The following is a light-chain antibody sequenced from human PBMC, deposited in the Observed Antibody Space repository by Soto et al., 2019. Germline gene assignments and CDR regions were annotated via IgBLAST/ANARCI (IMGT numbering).Light chain of an antibody. J-gene: IGKJ3*01. CDR1: QNVKSW. V-gene: IGKV1-5*01. CDR2: LAS. CDR3: QQYESSPT. Sequence: DIQMTQSPSILSASVGDRVTITCRASQNVKSWLAWYQQKPGEAPKLLISLASTLEGGVPSRFSGSGSGTEFTLTSSSLQPDDFATYYCQQYESSPTFGPGTKVDF.